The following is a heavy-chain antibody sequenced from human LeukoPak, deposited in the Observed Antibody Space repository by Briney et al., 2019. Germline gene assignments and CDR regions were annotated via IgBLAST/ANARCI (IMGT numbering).Heavy chain of an antibody. CDR2: IFHFGSP. D-gene: IGHD6-13*01. CDR3: ASSRRGYTSGWFFDY. CDR1: GDSINNYY. V-gene: IGHV4-59*01. J-gene: IGHJ4*02. Sequence: SETLSLTCTVSGDSINNYYWNWIRQSPGKGLEWIGYIFHFGSPHYSPSLRSRVTISIDTSKNQFSLKLTSVTTADTAIYYCASSRRGYTSGWFFDYWGQGALVTVSS.